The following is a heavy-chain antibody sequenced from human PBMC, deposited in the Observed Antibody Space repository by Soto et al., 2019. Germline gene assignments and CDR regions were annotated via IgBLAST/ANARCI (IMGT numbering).Heavy chain of an antibody. CDR3: ARESKGASLQSYGMDV. V-gene: IGHV4-31*03. CDR1: GGSISSGGYY. Sequence: SETLSLTCTVSGGSISSGGYYWSWIRQHPGKGLEWIGYIYYSGSNYCNPSLKSRVTISVDTSKNQFSLKLSSVTAADTAVYYCARESKGASLQSYGMDVWGQGTTVTVSS. J-gene: IGHJ6*02. D-gene: IGHD1-26*01. CDR2: IYYSGSN.